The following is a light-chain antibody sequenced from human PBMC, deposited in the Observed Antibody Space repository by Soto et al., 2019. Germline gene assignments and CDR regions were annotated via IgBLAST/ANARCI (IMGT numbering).Light chain of an antibody. V-gene: IGKV1-39*01. CDR1: QNIINY. CDR3: QQSYSIPWT. J-gene: IGKJ1*01. Sequence: DIQMTQSPSSLSASVGDRVTITCRASQNIINYLNWYQQKPGKAPTLLIHAASSLQSGVPPRFSGTRSGTDFTLTISSLQSEDFATYYCQQSYSIPWTFGQGTNVEIK. CDR2: AAS.